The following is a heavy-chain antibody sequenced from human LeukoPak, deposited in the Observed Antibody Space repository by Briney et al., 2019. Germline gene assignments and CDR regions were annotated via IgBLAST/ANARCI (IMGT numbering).Heavy chain of an antibody. CDR3: VKDLYKGDSASWYFFHY. D-gene: IGHD6-13*01. J-gene: IGHJ4*02. CDR1: GFIISDYA. CDR2: ISANGGRT. Sequence: GGSLRLSCSASGFIISDYAMHWVRQAPGGGLEYVSAISANGGRTYYADSVKGRFTISRDTSKNTLYLQMSSLRAEDTAMYHCVKDLYKGDSASWYFFHYWGQGTLVTVSS. V-gene: IGHV3-64D*06.